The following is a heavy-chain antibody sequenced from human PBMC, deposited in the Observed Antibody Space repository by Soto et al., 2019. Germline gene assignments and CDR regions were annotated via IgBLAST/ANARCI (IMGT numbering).Heavy chain of an antibody. CDR3: ARDPTRGDYYYYYGMDV. CDR2: IYTSGST. Sequence: LSLTCTVSGGSISSYYWSWIRQPAGKGLEWIGRIYTSGSTNYNPSLKSRVTMSVDASKNQFSLKLSSVTAADTAVYYCARDPTRGDYYYYYGMDVWGQGTTVTVSS. V-gene: IGHV4-4*07. J-gene: IGHJ6*02. CDR1: GGSISSYY.